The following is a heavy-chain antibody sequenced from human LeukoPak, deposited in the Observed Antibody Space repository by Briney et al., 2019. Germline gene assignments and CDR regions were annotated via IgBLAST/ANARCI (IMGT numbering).Heavy chain of an antibody. CDR3: ARLTGFDLMVPSRAGFDY. V-gene: IGHV4-61*02. CDR1: GGSISSGSYY. CDR2: IYTSGST. D-gene: IGHD3-10*01. Sequence: SQTLSLTCTVSGGSISSGSYYWSWIRQPAGKGLEWIGRIYTSGSTNYNPSLKSRVTISVDTSKNQFSLKLSSVTAADTAVYYCARLTGFDLMVPSRAGFDYWGQGTLVTVSS. J-gene: IGHJ4*02.